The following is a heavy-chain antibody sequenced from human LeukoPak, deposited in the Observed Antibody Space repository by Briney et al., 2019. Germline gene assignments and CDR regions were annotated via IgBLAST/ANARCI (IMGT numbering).Heavy chain of an antibody. CDR2: IYSGGST. CDR1: GFTVSSNY. D-gene: IGHD2-2*01. Sequence: GGSLRLSCAASGFTVSSNYMSWVRQAPGKGLEWVSVIYSGGSTYYADSVKGRFTISRDNSKNMLYLQMNSLRAEDTAVYYCASGPSYCSSTSCYSDYYYGMDVWGQGTTVTVSS. V-gene: IGHV3-53*01. J-gene: IGHJ6*02. CDR3: ASGPSYCSSTSCYSDYYYGMDV.